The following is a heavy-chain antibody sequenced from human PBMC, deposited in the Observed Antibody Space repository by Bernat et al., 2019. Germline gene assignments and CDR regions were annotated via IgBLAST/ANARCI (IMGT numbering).Heavy chain of an antibody. J-gene: IGHJ4*02. V-gene: IGHV4-59*01. CDR1: GVSISSYY. CDR2: IYYSST. D-gene: IGHD2-2*01. Sequence: QVQLQESGPGLVKPSETLSLTCTVSGVSISSYYWSWIRQPPGKGPEWIGYIYYSSTNYSPSLRSRVTISVDTSKNQFSLKLSSVTAADTAVYYCARDLVPAAYYFDYWGQGTLVTVSS. CDR3: ARDLVPAAYYFDY.